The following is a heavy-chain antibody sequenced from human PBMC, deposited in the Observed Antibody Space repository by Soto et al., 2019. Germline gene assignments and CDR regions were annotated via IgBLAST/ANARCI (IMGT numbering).Heavy chain of an antibody. J-gene: IGHJ4*02. V-gene: IGHV4-34*01. CDR2: INHSGST. CDR1: GGSFSGYY. D-gene: IGHD6-6*01. Sequence: PSETLSLTCAVYGGSFSGYYWSWIRQPPGKGLEWIGEINHSGSTNYNPSLKSRVTISVDTSKNQFSLKLSSVTAADTAVYYCAMIAARRNFDYWGQGTLVTVSS. CDR3: AMIAARRNFDY.